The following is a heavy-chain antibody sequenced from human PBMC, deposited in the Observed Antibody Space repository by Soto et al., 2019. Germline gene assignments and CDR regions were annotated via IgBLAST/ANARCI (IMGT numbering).Heavy chain of an antibody. CDR1: GFNFEDYA. CDR3: ARGRGALTVVSNWFDP. V-gene: IGHV3-9*01. CDR2: INWNSGIT. Sequence: GGSLRLSCVAFGFNFEDYAMHWIRQAPGKGLEWVSGINWNSGITGYADSVKGRFTISRDNANNSLHLEMSSLKTEDTALYYCARGRGALTVVSNWFDPWGQGTLVTVS. D-gene: IGHD2-15*01. J-gene: IGHJ5*02.